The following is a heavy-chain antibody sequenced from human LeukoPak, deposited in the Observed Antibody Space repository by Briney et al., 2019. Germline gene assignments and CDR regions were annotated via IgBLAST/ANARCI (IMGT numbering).Heavy chain of an antibody. CDR2: IYYSGST. D-gene: IGHD3-10*01. V-gene: IGHV4-59*01. CDR3: ARGGYYGSGNDFRFDP. CDR1: GGSISSYY. Sequence: SETLSLTCTVSGGSISSYYWSWIRQPPGKGLEWIGYIYYSGSTNYKPSLKSRVTISVDTSKNQFSLKLSSVTAADTAVYYCARGGYYGSGNDFRFDPWGQGTLVAVSS. J-gene: IGHJ5*02.